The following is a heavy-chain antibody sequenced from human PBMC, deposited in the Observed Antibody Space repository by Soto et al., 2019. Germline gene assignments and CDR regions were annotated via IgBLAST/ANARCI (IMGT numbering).Heavy chain of an antibody. V-gene: IGHV4-39*07. CDR3: ARMGGYDYEFDY. D-gene: IGHD5-12*01. CDR2: IYYSGST. Sequence: PSETRSLTCTVAGGSISSSSYYWGWLRQPPGKGLEWIGSIYYSGSTYYNPSLKSRVTISVDTSKNQFSLKLSSVTAADTAVYYCARMGGYDYEFDYWGQGTLVTVSS. CDR1: GGSISSSSYY. J-gene: IGHJ4*02.